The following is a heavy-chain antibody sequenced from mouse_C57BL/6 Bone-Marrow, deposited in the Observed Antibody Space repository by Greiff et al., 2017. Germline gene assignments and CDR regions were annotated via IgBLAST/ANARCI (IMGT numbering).Heavy chain of an antibody. V-gene: IGHV5-16*01. CDR3: AGNYSGSSYWYFYV. J-gene: IGHJ1*03. CDR1: GFTFSDYY. D-gene: IGHD1-1*01. CDR2: INYDGSST. Sequence: VQLKESEGGLVQPGSSMKLSCTASGFTFSDYYMAWVRQVPEKGLEWVANINYDGSSTYYLDSLKSRFIISRDNAKNILYLQMSSLKSEDTATYYCAGNYSGSSYWYFYVWGTGTTVTVSS.